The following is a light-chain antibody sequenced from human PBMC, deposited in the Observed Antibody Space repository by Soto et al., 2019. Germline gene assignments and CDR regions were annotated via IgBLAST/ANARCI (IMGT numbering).Light chain of an antibody. CDR3: CLYAGSTTYVV. J-gene: IGLJ2*01. CDR2: EVS. Sequence: QSALTQPASVSGSPGQSITISCTGTSSDVGRYNLVSWYQQHPGKAPKLIIYEVSKWPSGVSNRFSGSKSGNTAALTISGLQAEDEADYYCCLYAGSTTYVVFGGGTKLTVL. V-gene: IGLV2-23*02. CDR1: SSDVGRYNL.